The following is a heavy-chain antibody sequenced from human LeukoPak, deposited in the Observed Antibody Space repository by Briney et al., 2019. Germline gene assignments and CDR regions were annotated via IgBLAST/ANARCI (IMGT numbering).Heavy chain of an antibody. J-gene: IGHJ4*02. CDR3: ARETGGSSWPYYFDY. CDR1: GGSISSYY. D-gene: IGHD6-13*01. V-gene: IGHV4-4*07. Sequence: SETLSLTCTVSGGSISSYYWSWIRQPAGKGLEWIGRIYTSGSTNYNPSLKSRVTMSVDTSKNQFSLTLSSVTAADTAVYYCARETGGSSWPYYFDYWGQGTLVTVSS. CDR2: IYTSGST.